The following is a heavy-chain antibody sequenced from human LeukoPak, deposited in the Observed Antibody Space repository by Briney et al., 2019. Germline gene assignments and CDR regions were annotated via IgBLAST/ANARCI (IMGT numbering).Heavy chain of an antibody. V-gene: IGHV3-23*01. D-gene: IGHD6-19*01. CDR3: AKLKGAVAGPFDY. Sequence: AGGPLRLSCAASGFTFSSYAMSWVRQAPGKGLEWVSAISGSGGSTYYADSVKGRFTISRDNSKNTLYLQMNSLRAEDTAVYYCAKLKGAVAGPFDYWGQGTLVTVSS. CDR2: ISGSGGST. CDR1: GFTFSSYA. J-gene: IGHJ4*02.